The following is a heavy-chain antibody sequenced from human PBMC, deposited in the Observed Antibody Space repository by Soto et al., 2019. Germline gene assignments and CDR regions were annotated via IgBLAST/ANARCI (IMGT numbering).Heavy chain of an antibody. J-gene: IGHJ4*01. V-gene: IGHV3-11*01. D-gene: IGHD5-18*01. CDR1: GFSFSDYY. Sequence: QVQLVESGGGLVKPGGSLRLSCAASGFSFSDYYMTWIRQAPGQGLEWVSYISSRSGTIFYADSVKGRFSLSRDNSKNSMYLKMNSLRGEDTAVYYCAREVDRALVGSPHYFDYWGQGTLVTVSS. CDR2: ISSRSGTI. CDR3: AREVDRALVGSPHYFDY.